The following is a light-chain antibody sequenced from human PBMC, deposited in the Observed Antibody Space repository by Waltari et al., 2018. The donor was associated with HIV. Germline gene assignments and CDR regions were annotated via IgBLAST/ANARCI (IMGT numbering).Light chain of an antibody. J-gene: IGKJ4*01. CDR3: QQYKSYPPT. CDR2: AAS. Sequence: IQMTQSPSSLSASIGDRVTITCRASQDIDSWLAWYQQRPEKAPKCLSYAASSLQSGVPSRFSGSGSGTDFTLTISSLQPEDFATYYCQQYKSYPPTFGGGTKVEIK. V-gene: IGKV1D-16*01. CDR1: QDIDSW.